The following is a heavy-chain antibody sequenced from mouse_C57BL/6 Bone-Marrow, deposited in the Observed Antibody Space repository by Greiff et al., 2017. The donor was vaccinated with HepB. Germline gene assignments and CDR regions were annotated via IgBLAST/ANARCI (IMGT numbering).Heavy chain of an antibody. Sequence: QVTLKVSGPELVKPGASVKISCKASGYAFSSSWMNWVKQRPGRGLEWIGRIDPNSGGTKYNEKFKSKATLTVDKPSSTAYMQLSSLTSEDSAVYYCARRRRYYAMDYWGQGTSVTVSS. CDR2: IDPNSGGT. V-gene: IGHV1-72*01. CDR3: ARRRRYYAMDY. CDR1: GYAFSSSW. J-gene: IGHJ4*01.